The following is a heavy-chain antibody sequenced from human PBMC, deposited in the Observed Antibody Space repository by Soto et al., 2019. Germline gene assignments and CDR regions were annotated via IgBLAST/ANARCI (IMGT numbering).Heavy chain of an antibody. CDR2: ISAYNGNT. D-gene: IGHD3-10*01. CDR1: GYTFTSYG. Sequence: EASVKVSCKASGYTFTSYGTSWVRQAPGQGLEWMGWISAYNGNTSYAQKLQGRVTMTTDTSTSTAYMELRSLRSDDTAVYYCATAVVRGLNAFDIWGQGTMVTVSS. V-gene: IGHV1-18*04. J-gene: IGHJ3*02. CDR3: ATAVVRGLNAFDI.